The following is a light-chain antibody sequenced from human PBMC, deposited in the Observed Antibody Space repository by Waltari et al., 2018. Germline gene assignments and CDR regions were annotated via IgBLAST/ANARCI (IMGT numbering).Light chain of an antibody. CDR2: DAS. V-gene: IGKV1-33*01. CDR1: QGITNF. J-gene: IGKJ4*01. CDR3: QQYHNFPLT. Sequence: DIHMTQSPSSLSASVGDRVTITCQASQGITNFLNWYQQKPGTAPTVLIYDASRLERGVPSRFSGSGFGTDFTFTITSLQPEDVATYYCQQYHNFPLTFGGGTKVEIK.